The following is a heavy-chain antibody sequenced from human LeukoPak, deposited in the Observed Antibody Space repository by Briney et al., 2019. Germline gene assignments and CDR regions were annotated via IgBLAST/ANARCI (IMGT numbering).Heavy chain of an antibody. CDR1: GFTFSSYA. Sequence: AGGSLRLSCAASGFTFSSYAMSWVRQAPGKGLEWVSAISGSGVSTYYADSVKGRFTISRDNSKNTLYLQMNSLRAEDTAVYYCAKFSTPYLNDYPAYWGQGTLVTVSS. CDR3: AKFSTPYLNDYPAY. V-gene: IGHV3-23*01. CDR2: ISGSGVST. J-gene: IGHJ4*02.